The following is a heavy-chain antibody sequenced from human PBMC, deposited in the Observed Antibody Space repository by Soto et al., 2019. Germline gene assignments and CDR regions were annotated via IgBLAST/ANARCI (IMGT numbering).Heavy chain of an antibody. Sequence: EVQLVESGGGLVKPGGSLRLSCAASGFTFSSYSMNWVRQAPGKGLEWVSSISSSSSYIYYADSVKGRFTISRDNAKNSLYLQMNSLRAEDTAVYYCARDDPDPDYYYYYGMDVWGQGTTVTVSS. CDR3: ARDDPDPDYYYYYGMDV. V-gene: IGHV3-21*01. J-gene: IGHJ6*02. CDR1: GFTFSSYS. CDR2: ISSSSSYI.